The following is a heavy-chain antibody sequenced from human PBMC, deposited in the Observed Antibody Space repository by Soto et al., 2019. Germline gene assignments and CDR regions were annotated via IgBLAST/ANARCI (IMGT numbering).Heavy chain of an antibody. V-gene: IGHV4-34*01. Sequence: SETLSLTCAVYGGSFSGYYWSWIRQPPGKGLEWIGEINHSGSTNYNPSLKSRVTISVDTSKNQFSLKLSSVTAADTAVYYCARRSPMVRRKMTSWFDPWGQGTLVTVSS. CDR3: ARRSPMVRRKMTSWFDP. D-gene: IGHD3-10*01. CDR2: INHSGST. J-gene: IGHJ5*02. CDR1: GGSFSGYY.